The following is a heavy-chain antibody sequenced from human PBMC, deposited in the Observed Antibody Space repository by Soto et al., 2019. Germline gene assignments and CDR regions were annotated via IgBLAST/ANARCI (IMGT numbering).Heavy chain of an antibody. D-gene: IGHD5-12*01. V-gene: IGHV1-2*02. CDR1: GYTFTGYY. Sequence: GASVKVSCKASGYTFTGYYMHWVRQAPGQGLEWMGWINPNSGGTNYAQKFQGRVTMTRDTSISTAYMELSRLRSDDTAVYYCAMNRDGYNSNFDYWGQGTLVTVSS. CDR3: AMNRDGYNSNFDY. J-gene: IGHJ4*02. CDR2: INPNSGGT.